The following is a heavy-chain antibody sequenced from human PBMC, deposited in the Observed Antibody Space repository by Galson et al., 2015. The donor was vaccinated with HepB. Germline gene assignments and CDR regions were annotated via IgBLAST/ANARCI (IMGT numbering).Heavy chain of an antibody. CDR3: AKSMAGVTVAGTFDY. CDR1: GFTFSSCG. V-gene: IGHV3-30*18. D-gene: IGHD6-19*01. Sequence: SLRLSCAASGFTFSSCGMHWVRQAPGEGLEWVAVVSSGGSNKYYADSVKGRFTVSRDNSKNTLYLQMDSLRAEDTAVYYCAKSMAGVTVAGTFDYWGQGTLVTVSS. CDR2: VSSGGSNK. J-gene: IGHJ4*02.